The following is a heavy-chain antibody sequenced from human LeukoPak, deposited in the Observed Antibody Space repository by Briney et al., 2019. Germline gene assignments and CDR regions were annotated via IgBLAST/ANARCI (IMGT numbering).Heavy chain of an antibody. V-gene: IGHV4-31*03. Sequence: SETLSLTCTVSGGSISSGGYYWSWIRQHPGKGLEWIGYIYYSGSTYYNPSLQSRVTISVDTSKNLFSLELSSVTAADTAVYYCARDTLTAPFYYSYMDVWGKGTTVTVSS. D-gene: IGHD1-14*01. CDR3: ARDTLTAPFYYSYMDV. J-gene: IGHJ6*03. CDR2: IYYSGST. CDR1: GGSISSGGYY.